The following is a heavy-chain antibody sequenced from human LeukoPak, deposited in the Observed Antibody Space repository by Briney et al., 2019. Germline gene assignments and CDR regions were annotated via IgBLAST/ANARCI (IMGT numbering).Heavy chain of an antibody. CDR2: ISVRSNYR. Sequence: GGSLRLSCAASGYTFSDFSVNWVRQAPGKGLEWVSSISVRSNYRYYADSVRGRFTISRDDARDSLFLQMNSLRAEDTAVYFCVRLRRNSDRSGYYYYYDYWGQGTLVTVSS. J-gene: IGHJ4*02. V-gene: IGHV3-21*01. CDR1: GYTFSDFS. CDR3: VRLRRNSDRSGYYYYYDY. D-gene: IGHD3-22*01.